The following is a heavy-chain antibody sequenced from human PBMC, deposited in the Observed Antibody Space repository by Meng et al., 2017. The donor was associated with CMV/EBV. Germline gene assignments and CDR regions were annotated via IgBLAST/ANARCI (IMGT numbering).Heavy chain of an antibody. CDR1: GYTFTSYY. CDR3: ASALAARRYYYYGMGV. Sequence: ASVKVSCKASGYTFTSYYMHWVRQAPGQGLEWMGIIDPSGGSTSYAQKFQGRVTMTRDTSISTAYMELSRLRSDDTAVYYCASALAARRYYYYGMGVWGQGTTVTVSS. V-gene: IGHV1-46*01. CDR2: IDPSGGST. J-gene: IGHJ6*02. D-gene: IGHD6-6*01.